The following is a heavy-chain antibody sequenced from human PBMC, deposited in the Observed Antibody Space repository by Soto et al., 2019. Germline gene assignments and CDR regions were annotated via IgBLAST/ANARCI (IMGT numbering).Heavy chain of an antibody. Sequence: PGGSLRLSCTAPGFIFSRYDMHWVRQAPGRGLQWVAVISFDGSNKYYTDSVKGRFTISRDNSKNKVYLEMNRLRAEDTAVYYCAKPIVAAGYYAMDVWGQGTTVTVSS. J-gene: IGHJ6*02. D-gene: IGHD6-13*01. CDR1: GFIFSRYD. CDR2: ISFDGSNK. V-gene: IGHV3-30*18. CDR3: AKPIVAAGYYAMDV.